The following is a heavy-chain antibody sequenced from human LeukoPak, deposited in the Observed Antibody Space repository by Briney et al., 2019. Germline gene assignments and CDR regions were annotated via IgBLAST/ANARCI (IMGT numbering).Heavy chain of an antibody. CDR1: RGSFRGYY. CDR3: ARAEWELPRDY. D-gene: IGHD1-26*01. J-gene: IGHJ4*02. V-gene: IGHV4-34*01. CDR2: INHSGGT. Sequence: SETPSLTCAVYRGSFRGYYWSWIRPPPGKGLEWVWEINHSGGTTYNTSPKSRARISVEASKNQFSLKLSSVTAADTAVYYCARAEWELPRDYWGQGTLVTVSS.